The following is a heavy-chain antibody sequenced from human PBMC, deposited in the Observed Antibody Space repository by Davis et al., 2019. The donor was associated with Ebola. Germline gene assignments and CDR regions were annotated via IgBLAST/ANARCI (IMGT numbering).Heavy chain of an antibody. V-gene: IGHV3-7*01. CDR3: ARGIAAAGTQSYYYMDV. Sequence: GESLKISCAASGFTFSSYWMSWVRQAPGKGLEWVANIKQDGSEKYYVDSVKGRFTISKDNAKNSLYLQMNSLRAEDTAVYYCARGIAAAGTQSYYYMDVWGKGTTVTVSS. CDR2: IKQDGSEK. D-gene: IGHD6-13*01. CDR1: GFTFSSYW. J-gene: IGHJ6*03.